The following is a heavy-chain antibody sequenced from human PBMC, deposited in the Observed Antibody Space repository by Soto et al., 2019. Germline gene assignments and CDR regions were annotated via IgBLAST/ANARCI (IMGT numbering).Heavy chain of an antibody. Sequence: QVQLVQSVAEVKKPGSSVKVSCKASGGTFSSYAISWVRQAPGHGLEWMGGIIPIFGAANYAQNFHGRVTITADKSTSTADMELSSLRSEDTAVYYCARVGGAASAKDDAFDIWGQGTMVTVSS. D-gene: IGHD6-13*01. CDR1: GGTFSSYA. J-gene: IGHJ3*02. CDR3: ARVGGAASAKDDAFDI. CDR2: IIPIFGAA. V-gene: IGHV1-69*06.